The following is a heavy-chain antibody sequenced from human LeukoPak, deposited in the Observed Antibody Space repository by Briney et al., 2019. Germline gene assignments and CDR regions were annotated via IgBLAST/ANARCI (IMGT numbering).Heavy chain of an antibody. Sequence: GGSLRLSCAASRFTFSTYWMHWVRHAPGKGLVWVSRINSDGSSTSYADSVKGRSTISRDNGKNTLYLQMNSLRAEDTAVYYCARGDYYDSSGLFDYWGQGTLVTVSP. V-gene: IGHV3-74*01. CDR2: INSDGSST. J-gene: IGHJ4*02. D-gene: IGHD3-22*01. CDR3: ARGDYYDSSGLFDY. CDR1: RFTFSTYW.